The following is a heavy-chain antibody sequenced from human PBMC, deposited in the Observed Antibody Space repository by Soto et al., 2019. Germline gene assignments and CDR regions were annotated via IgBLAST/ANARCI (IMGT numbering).Heavy chain of an antibody. CDR3: AKAAGYSYGHSPDY. CDR1: GFPFSSYA. V-gene: IGHV3-23*01. D-gene: IGHD5-18*01. J-gene: IGHJ4*02. CDR2: ISGSGGST. Sequence: PGGSVRLSXAASGFPFSSYAMSWVRQAPGKGLEWVSAISGSGGSTYYADSVKGRFTISRDNSKNTLYLQMNSLRAEDTAVYYCAKAAGYSYGHSPDYWGQGTLVTVSS.